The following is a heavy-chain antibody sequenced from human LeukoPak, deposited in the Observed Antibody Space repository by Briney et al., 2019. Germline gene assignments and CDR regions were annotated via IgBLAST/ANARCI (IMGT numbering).Heavy chain of an antibody. V-gene: IGHV4-59*08. Sequence: PSETLSLTCTVSGGSISSYYWSWIRQPPGKGLEWIGYIYYSGSTNYNPSLKSRVTISVDTSKNQFSLKLSSVTAADTAVYYCARRRTGSFDYWGQGTLVTVSS. CDR1: GGSISSYY. CDR3: ARRRTGSFDY. CDR2: IYYSGST. D-gene: IGHD1-14*01. J-gene: IGHJ4*02.